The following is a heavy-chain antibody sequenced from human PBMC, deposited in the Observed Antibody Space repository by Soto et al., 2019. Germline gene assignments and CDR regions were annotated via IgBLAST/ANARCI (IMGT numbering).Heavy chain of an antibody. CDR2: IWYDGSNK. CDR1: GFTFSSYG. D-gene: IGHD3-10*01. V-gene: IGHV3-33*01. Sequence: QVQLVESGGGVVQPGRSLRLSCAASGFTFSSYGMHWVRQAPGKGLEWVAVIWYDGSNKYYADSVKGRFTISRDNSKNTPYLQMNSLRAEDTAVYYCARLSRGGYFDYWGQGTLVTVSS. CDR3: ARLSRGGYFDY. J-gene: IGHJ4*02.